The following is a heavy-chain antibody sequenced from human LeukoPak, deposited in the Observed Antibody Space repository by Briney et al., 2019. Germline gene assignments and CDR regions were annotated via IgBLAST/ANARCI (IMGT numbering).Heavy chain of an antibody. V-gene: IGHV3-23*01. CDR3: AKDRLRGGYYDSSGKAFDI. CDR2: ISGSGGST. Sequence: QPGGSLRLSCAASGFTFSSYAMSWVRQAPGKGLEWVSAISGSGGSTYYADPVKGRFTISRDNSKNTLYLQMNSLRAEDTAVYYCAKDRLRGGYYDSSGKAFDIWGQGTMVTVSS. D-gene: IGHD3-22*01. J-gene: IGHJ3*02. CDR1: GFTFSSYA.